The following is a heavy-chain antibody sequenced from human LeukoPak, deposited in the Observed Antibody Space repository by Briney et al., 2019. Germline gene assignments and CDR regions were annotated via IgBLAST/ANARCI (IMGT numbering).Heavy chain of an antibody. CDR1: GGSISSGSYY. V-gene: IGHV4-39*01. J-gene: IGHJ5*02. Sequence: PSQTLSLTCTVSGGSISSGSYYWSWIRQPPGKGLEWIGSIYYSGSTYYNPSLKSRVTISVDTSKNQFSLKLSSVTAADTAVYYCARGGGDQTGTSYNWFDPWGRGTLVTVSS. CDR2: IYYSGST. D-gene: IGHD2-21*01. CDR3: ARGGGDQTGTSYNWFDP.